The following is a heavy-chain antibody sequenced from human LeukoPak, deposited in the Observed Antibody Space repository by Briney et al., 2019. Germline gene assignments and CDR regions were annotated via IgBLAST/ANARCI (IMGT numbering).Heavy chain of an antibody. CDR2: INHSGST. J-gene: IGHJ3*02. CDR1: GGSFSGYY. D-gene: IGHD2-2*01. Sequence: PSETLSLTCAVYGGSFSGYYWSWIRQPPGKGLEWIGEINHSGSTNYNPSLKSRVTISVATSKNQFSLKLSSVTAADTAVYYCARTGYCSSTSCYLGAFDIWGQGTMVTVSS. CDR3: ARTGYCSSTSCYLGAFDI. V-gene: IGHV4-34*01.